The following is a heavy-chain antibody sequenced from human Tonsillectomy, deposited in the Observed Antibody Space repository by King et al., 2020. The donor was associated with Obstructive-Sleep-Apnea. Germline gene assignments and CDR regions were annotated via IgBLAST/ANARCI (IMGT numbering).Heavy chain of an antibody. Sequence: VQLVESGGGSVQPGGSLTLSCVYSRFTFSRYSMNWGRQAPGKGLEWISYIRSGSSTILYADSVEGRFTISRDDAKNSLYLQMNGLRVEDTAVYYCARDRDWSFDSWGQGTLAT. CDR3: ARDRDWSFDS. CDR2: IRSGSSTI. V-gene: IGHV3-48*01. D-gene: IGHD3-9*01. J-gene: IGHJ4*02. CDR1: RFTFSRYS.